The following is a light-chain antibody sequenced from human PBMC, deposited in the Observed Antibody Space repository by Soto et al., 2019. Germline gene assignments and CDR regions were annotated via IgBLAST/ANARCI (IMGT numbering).Light chain of an antibody. J-gene: IGLJ2*01. CDR1: NGAVTSSHF. CDR3: LLSYSGTRV. V-gene: IGLV7-46*01. Sequence: QTVVTQEPSLTVSPGGTVTLTCGSSNGAVTSSHFPYRFQQKPGQAPRTQIYDTGNKHSWTPARFSGSLLGDKAALTLSGAQPEDEAEYYCLLSYSGTRVFGGGTKLTVL. CDR2: DTG.